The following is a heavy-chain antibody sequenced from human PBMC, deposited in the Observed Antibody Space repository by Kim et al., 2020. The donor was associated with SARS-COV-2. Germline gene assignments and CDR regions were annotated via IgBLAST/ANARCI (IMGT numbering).Heavy chain of an antibody. CDR2: IKGRVDST. CDR1: GFNFGTYD. Sequence: GGSLRLSCVASGFNFGTYDMSWVRQAPGKGLKWVSVIKGRVDSTYYAESVKGRFTVSRDSAKNTLYLQMNSLRSDDTAIYYCVKGACLDDWGPGTLVTVSS. J-gene: IGHJ4*02. V-gene: IGHV3-23*01. CDR3: VKGACLDD.